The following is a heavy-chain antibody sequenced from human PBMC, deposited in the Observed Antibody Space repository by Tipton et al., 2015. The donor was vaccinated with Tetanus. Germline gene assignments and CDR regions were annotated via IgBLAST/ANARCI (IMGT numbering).Heavy chain of an antibody. CDR3: ARGDYYGSGTYDV. CDR2: INHRGGT. D-gene: IGHD3-10*01. Sequence: GLVKPSETLSLTCAVSGGSFSSFYWSWLRQPPGKGLEWIGEINHRGGTSYTPSLKSRVTISVDTAKKQVSLKLSSVTAADTAVYYCARGDYYGSGTYDVWGQGTTVTVPS. CDR1: GGSFSSFY. J-gene: IGHJ6*02. V-gene: IGHV4-34*01.